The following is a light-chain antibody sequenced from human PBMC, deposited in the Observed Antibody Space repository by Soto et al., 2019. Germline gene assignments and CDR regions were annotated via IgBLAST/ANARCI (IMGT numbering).Light chain of an antibody. CDR1: QGISNY. J-gene: IGKJ2*01. V-gene: IGKV1-33*01. Sequence: DIQMTQSPSSLSASVGDRVTITCQASQGISNYLNWYQQKPGKAPKLLIYAASTLQTGVPSRFSGSGSGTDFTFTIDSMQTEDIAKYHCQQYDNIPVTFGQGTKVDIK. CDR2: AAS. CDR3: QQYDNIPVT.